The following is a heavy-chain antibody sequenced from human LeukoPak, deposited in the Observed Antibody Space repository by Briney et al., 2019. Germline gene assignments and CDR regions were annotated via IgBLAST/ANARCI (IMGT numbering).Heavy chain of an antibody. CDR2: IRGDGV. Sequence: PGGSLRLSCAASGFTFAIYHMSWVRQAPGKGLEWVATIRGDGVYYADSVKGRFTISRGDSENTVYVQMNSLRAEDTAVYYCAKSRVEVAGTGGFDTWGQGTLVAVSS. V-gene: IGHV3-23*01. D-gene: IGHD2-8*02. J-gene: IGHJ3*02. CDR1: GFTFAIYH. CDR3: AKSRVEVAGTGGFDT.